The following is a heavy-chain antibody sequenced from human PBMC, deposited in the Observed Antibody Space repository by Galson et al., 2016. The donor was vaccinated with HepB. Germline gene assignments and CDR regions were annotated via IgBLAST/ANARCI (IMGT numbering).Heavy chain of an antibody. CDR1: GGSISSYY. V-gene: IGHV4-59*01. Sequence: SETLSLTCTVSGGSISSYYWSWIRQPPGKGLEWIGQIFSSGSTNLNPSLKSRVTISVDTSKNQFSLKLSSVTAADTAVYYCARHQKLYGDFRLTSYFDDWGQGTLVTVSS. J-gene: IGHJ4*02. CDR2: IFSSGST. D-gene: IGHD4-17*01. CDR3: ARHQKLYGDFRLTSYFDD.